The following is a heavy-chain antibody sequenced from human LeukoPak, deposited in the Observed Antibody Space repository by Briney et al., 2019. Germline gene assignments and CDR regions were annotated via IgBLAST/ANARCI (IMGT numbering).Heavy chain of an antibody. CDR2: ISSSGSTI. D-gene: IGHD5-18*01. J-gene: IGHJ4*02. CDR1: GFTFSSYE. V-gene: IGHV3-48*03. Sequence: GGSLRLSCAASGFTFSSYEMNWVRQAPGKGLEWVSYISSSGSTIYYADSVKGRFTISRDNAKNSLYLQMNSLRAEDTAVYYCAREGGYSSGLDYWGQGTLVTVSS. CDR3: AREGGYSSGLDY.